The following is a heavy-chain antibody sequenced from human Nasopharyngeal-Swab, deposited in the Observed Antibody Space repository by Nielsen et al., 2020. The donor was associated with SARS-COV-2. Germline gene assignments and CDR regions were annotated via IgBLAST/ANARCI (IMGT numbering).Heavy chain of an antibody. J-gene: IGHJ4*02. D-gene: IGHD6-13*01. Sequence: SETLSLTCAVYGGSFSGYYWSWIRQPPGKGLEWIGEINRSGSTNYNPSLKSRVTISVDTSKNQFSLKLSSVTAADTAVYYCARGLYSSSRYAAFYDYWGQGTLVTVSS. V-gene: IGHV4-34*01. CDR3: ARGLYSSSRYAAFYDY. CDR2: INRSGST. CDR1: GGSFSGYY.